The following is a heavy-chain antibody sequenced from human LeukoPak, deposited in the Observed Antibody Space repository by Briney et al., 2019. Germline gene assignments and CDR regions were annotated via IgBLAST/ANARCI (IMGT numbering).Heavy chain of an antibody. J-gene: IGHJ4*02. V-gene: IGHV3-30*02. CDR2: IRYDESNN. Sequence: GGSLRLSCAASGFTFSSYGMHWVRQAPGKGLDWVAFIRYDESNNYYADSVKGRFTISRDNSKNTLYLQMNSLRAEDTAVYYCATDDYWGQGTLVTVSS. CDR3: ATDDY. CDR1: GFTFSSYG.